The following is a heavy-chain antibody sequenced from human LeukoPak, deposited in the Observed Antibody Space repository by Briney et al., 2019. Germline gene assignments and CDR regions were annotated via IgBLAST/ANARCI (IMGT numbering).Heavy chain of an antibody. J-gene: IGHJ6*02. CDR2: IIPIFGTA. CDR3: ASDYYGSGYYYYGMNV. CDR1: GGTFSSYA. V-gene: IGHV1-69*13. Sequence: GASVKVSCKASGGTFSSYAISWVRQAPGQGLEWMGGIIPIFGTANYAQKFQGRVTITADESTSTAYMELSSLRSEDTAVYYCASDYYGSGYYYYGMNVWGQGTTVTVSS. D-gene: IGHD3-10*01.